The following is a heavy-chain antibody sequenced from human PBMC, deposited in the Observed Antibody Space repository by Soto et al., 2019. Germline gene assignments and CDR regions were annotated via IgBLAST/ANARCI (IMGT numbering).Heavy chain of an antibody. V-gene: IGHV3-30*04. Sequence: GGSLRLSCEVSGFIFRSYAMHWVRQAPGKGLEWVAAISYDGSHNYYADSVRGRFTISADIAENSVILQMNSLRDEDSAVYFCVRDRDLYRDMFHADLWGQGTLVTVSS. CDR3: VRDRDLYRDMFHADL. CDR1: GFIFRSYA. CDR2: ISYDGSHN. J-gene: IGHJ4*01. D-gene: IGHD3-10*02.